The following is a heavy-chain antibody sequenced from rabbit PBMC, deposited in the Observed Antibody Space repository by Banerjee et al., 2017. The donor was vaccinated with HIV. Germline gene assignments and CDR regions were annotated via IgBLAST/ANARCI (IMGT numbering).Heavy chain of an antibody. Sequence: QSLEESGGDLVKPGASLTLTCTASGFSFSNYYMSWVRQAPGKGLQWIGYIYSGSGSTYYASWAKGRFTISKTSSTTVTLQMTSLTAADTATYFCARDLAGVIGWNFNFWGQGTLVTVS. CDR3: ARDLAGVIGWNFNF. D-gene: IGHD4-1*01. CDR2: IYSGSGST. V-gene: IGHV1S40*01. J-gene: IGHJ3*01. CDR1: GFSFSNYY.